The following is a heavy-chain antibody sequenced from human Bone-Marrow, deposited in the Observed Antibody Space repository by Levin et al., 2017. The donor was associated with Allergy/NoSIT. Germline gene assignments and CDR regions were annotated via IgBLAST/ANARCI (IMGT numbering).Heavy chain of an antibody. J-gene: IGHJ5*02. CDR3: ARDRSLGPTPVYYDFWSGDGIDP. V-gene: IGHV3-48*03. CDR1: GFTFSSYE. Sequence: PGGSLRLSCAASGFTFSSYEMNWVRQAPGKGLEWVSYISSSGSTIYYADSVKGRFTISRDNAKNSLYLQMNSLRAEDTAVYYCARDRSLGPTPVYYDFWSGDGIDPWGQGTLVTVSS. D-gene: IGHD3-3*01. CDR2: ISSSGSTI.